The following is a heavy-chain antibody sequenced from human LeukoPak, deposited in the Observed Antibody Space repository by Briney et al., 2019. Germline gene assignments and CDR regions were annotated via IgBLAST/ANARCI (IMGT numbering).Heavy chain of an antibody. D-gene: IGHD1-14*01. Sequence: SETLSLTCAVYGGSFSGYYWSWIRQPPGKGLEWIGEINHSGSTNYNPSLKSRVTISVDTSKNQFSLRLSSVTAADTAVYYCARDGRFPPEPLPRYFDYWGQGTLVTVSS. CDR2: INHSGST. CDR1: GGSFSGYY. CDR3: ARDGRFPPEPLPRYFDY. J-gene: IGHJ4*02. V-gene: IGHV4-34*01.